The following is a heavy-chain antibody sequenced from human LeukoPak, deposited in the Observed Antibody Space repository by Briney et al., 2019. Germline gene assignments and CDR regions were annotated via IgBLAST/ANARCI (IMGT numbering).Heavy chain of an antibody. V-gene: IGHV1-69*05. J-gene: IGHJ4*02. Sequence: SVKVSXKASGGTFSSYAISWVRQAPGQGLEWMGGIIPIFGTANYAQKFQGRVTITTDESTSTAYMELSSLRSEDTAVYYCARHMGLYYYGSGALGFDYWGQGTLVTVSS. CDR2: IIPIFGTA. CDR1: GGTFSSYA. D-gene: IGHD3-10*01. CDR3: ARHMGLYYYGSGALGFDY.